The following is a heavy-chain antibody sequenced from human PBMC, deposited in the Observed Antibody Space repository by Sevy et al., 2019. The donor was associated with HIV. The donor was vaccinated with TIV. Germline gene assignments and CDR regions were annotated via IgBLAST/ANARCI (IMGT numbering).Heavy chain of an antibody. CDR2: ISGGGGRT. J-gene: IGHJ4*02. Sequence: GGSLRLSCAASGFTFSSYAMSWVRQAPGKGLEWVSSISGGGGRTYCADSVKGRFTISRDKSKNTLYLQMNSLRAGDTAVDYCAKSPYVDVWSGHYTRGANWVYWGQGTLVTVSS. D-gene: IGHD3-3*01. V-gene: IGHV3-23*01. CDR1: GFTFSSYA. CDR3: AKSPYVDVWSGHYTRGANWVY.